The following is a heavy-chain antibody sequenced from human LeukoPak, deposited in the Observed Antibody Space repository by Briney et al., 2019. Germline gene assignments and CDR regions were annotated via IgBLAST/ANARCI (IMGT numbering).Heavy chain of an antibody. D-gene: IGHD1-26*01. CDR1: GYSISSGYY. Sequence: SETLSLTCTVSGYSISSGYYWGWIRQPPGKGLEWIGSIYHSGSTYYNPSLKSRVTISVDTSKNQFSLKLSSVTAADTAVYYCASRWELPHDAFDIWGQGTMVTVSS. J-gene: IGHJ3*02. CDR2: IYHSGST. V-gene: IGHV4-38-2*02. CDR3: ASRWELPHDAFDI.